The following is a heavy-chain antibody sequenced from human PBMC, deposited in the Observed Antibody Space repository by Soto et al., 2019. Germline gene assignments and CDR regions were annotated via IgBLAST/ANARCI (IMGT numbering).Heavy chain of an antibody. D-gene: IGHD3-10*01. CDR1: GGSFSGYY. J-gene: IGHJ4*02. Sequence: QVQLQQWGAGLLKPSETLSLTCAVYGGSFSGYYWSWIRQPPGKGLEWIGEINHSGSTNYNPSLMSRVTISVDTSKNQFSLKLSSVTAADTAVYYWARGSVIRVHDYWGQGTLVTVSS. V-gene: IGHV4-34*01. CDR2: INHSGST. CDR3: ARGSVIRVHDY.